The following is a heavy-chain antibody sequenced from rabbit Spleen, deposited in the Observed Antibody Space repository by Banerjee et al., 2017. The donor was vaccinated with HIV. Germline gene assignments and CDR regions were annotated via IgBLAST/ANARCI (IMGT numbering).Heavy chain of an antibody. CDR1: GFSFSSSYW. CDR2: IYAGSSGST. D-gene: IGHD6-1*01. V-gene: IGHV1S45*01. J-gene: IGHJ4*01. Sequence: QEQLEESGGDLVKPEGSLTLTCTASGFSFSSSYWICWVRQAPGKGLEWIACIYAGSSGSTYYASWAKGRFTISKTSSTTVTLRMTSRTAADMAAYFCSRSSYSYTTRFNLWGPGTLVTVS. CDR3: SRSSYSYTTRFNL.